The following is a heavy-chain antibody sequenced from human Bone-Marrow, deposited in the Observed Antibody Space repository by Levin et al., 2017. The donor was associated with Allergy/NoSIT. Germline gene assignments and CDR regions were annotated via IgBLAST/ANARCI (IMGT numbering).Heavy chain of an antibody. CDR1: GFTFRASA. Sequence: PGGSLRLSCAASGFTFRASAIHWVRQASGKGLEWVGRIRGKSNAYATAYAASVRGRFIISRDDSENTAYLQMDSLKIEDTAVYYCTRPRGTRWTEEYWGQGTLVTVSS. J-gene: IGHJ4*02. CDR3: TRPRGTRWTEEY. D-gene: IGHD3-16*01. CDR2: IRGKSNAYAT. V-gene: IGHV3-73*01.